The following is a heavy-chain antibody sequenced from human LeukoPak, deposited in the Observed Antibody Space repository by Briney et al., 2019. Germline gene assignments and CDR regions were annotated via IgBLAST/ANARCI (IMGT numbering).Heavy chain of an antibody. CDR3: GRPILGGSGTEGGFDY. CDR2: MYYSGST. Sequence: SETLSLTCTVSGGSISSSSYYWGWIRQPPGKGLEWIGSMYYSGSTYYNPSLKSRVTISVDTSKNQFSLKLSSVTAADTAVYYCGRPILGGSGTEGGFDYWGQGTLVTVSS. V-gene: IGHV4-39*01. CDR1: GGSISSSSYY. J-gene: IGHJ4*02. D-gene: IGHD3-10*01.